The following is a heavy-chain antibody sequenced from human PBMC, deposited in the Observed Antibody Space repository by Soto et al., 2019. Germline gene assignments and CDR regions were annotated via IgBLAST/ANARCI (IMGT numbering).Heavy chain of an antibody. CDR2: ISSYNGDT. Sequence: QVQLVQSGAEVKKPGASVKVSCKASGYTFTRSGISWVRQAPGQGPEWMGWISSYNGDTNYAQTFQGRVTMTTDTSTSTAYIQLRSLRSADTAVYYCARERVAPYSYYGIDVWGQGTPVTVSS. CDR3: ARERVAPYSYYGIDV. D-gene: IGHD5-12*01. J-gene: IGHJ6*02. V-gene: IGHV1-18*01. CDR1: GYTFTRSG.